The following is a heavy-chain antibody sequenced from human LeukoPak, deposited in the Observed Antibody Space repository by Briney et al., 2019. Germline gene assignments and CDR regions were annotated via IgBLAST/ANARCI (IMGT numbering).Heavy chain of an antibody. Sequence: SETLSLTCTVSGGSISSYYWSWIRQPPGKGLEWIGYIYYSGSTNYNPSLKSRVTISVDTSKNQFSLKLSSVTAADTAVYYCARAGADYVWGSYRKWYFDYWGQGTLVTVSS. J-gene: IGHJ4*02. V-gene: IGHV4-59*01. D-gene: IGHD3-16*02. CDR2: IYYSGST. CDR3: ARAGADYVWGSYRKWYFDY. CDR1: GGSISSYY.